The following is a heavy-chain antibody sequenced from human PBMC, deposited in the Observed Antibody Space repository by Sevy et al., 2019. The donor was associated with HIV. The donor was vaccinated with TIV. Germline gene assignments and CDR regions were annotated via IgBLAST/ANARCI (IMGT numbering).Heavy chain of an antibody. CDR1: GFIFSNHG. Sequence: GESLRLSCAASGFIFSNHGMHWVRQAPGKGLEWVARIWYDGSDTYYGESVKGRFTISRDNSKNTVDLQMNSLRVEDTAVYYCARDVDSNYDGIDAWGQGTTVTVSS. CDR2: IWYDGSDT. D-gene: IGHD4-4*01. J-gene: IGHJ6*02. V-gene: IGHV3-33*01. CDR3: ARDVDSNYDGIDA.